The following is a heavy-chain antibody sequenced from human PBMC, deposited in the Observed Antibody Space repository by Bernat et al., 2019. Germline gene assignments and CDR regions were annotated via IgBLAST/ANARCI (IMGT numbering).Heavy chain of an antibody. CDR2: ISSSSSYT. V-gene: IGHV3-11*05. D-gene: IGHD2-15*01. J-gene: IGHJ4*02. CDR1: GFTFSDYY. Sequence: QVQLVESGGGLVKPGGSLRLSCAASGFTFSDYYMSWIRQAPGKGLEWVSYISSSSSYTNYADSVKGRFTISGDNAKNSLYLQMNSLRAEDTAVYYCSRARGYCSGGSCYYDFDSWGQGTLVTVSS. CDR3: SRARGYCSGGSCYYDFDS.